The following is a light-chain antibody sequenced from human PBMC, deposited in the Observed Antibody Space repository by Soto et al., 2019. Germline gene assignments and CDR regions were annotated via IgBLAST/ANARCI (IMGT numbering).Light chain of an antibody. Sequence: DIVMTQSPDSLSVSLGERATINCKSSQTVLHGSNYLAWYQQRAGQPPKLLIYWASTRESGVPDRFSGSGSGTDFTLTIGSLQAEDVAVYYCQQYYTTPVTFGQGTKVEI. CDR2: WAS. CDR1: QTVLHGSNY. CDR3: QQYYTTPVT. V-gene: IGKV4-1*01. J-gene: IGKJ1*01.